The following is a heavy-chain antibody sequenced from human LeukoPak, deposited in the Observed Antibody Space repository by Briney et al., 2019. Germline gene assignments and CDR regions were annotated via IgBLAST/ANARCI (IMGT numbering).Heavy chain of an antibody. V-gene: IGHV3-23*01. Sequence: GGSLRLSCAASGFTFTSYSMNWVRQAPGKGPEWVSTISGGGGSTYYADSVKGRFTISRDNSKNTLYLQVNSLRAEDTAVYYCAKGGKWDVTPFDYWGQGTLATVSS. D-gene: IGHD1-26*01. CDR1: GFTFTSYS. CDR3: AKGGKWDVTPFDY. J-gene: IGHJ4*02. CDR2: ISGGGGST.